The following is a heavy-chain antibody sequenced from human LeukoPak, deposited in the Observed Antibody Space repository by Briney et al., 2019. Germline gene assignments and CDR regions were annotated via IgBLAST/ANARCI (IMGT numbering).Heavy chain of an antibody. J-gene: IGHJ4*02. CDR2: ISGSGGST. D-gene: IGHD6-19*01. CDR1: GFTFSSYA. V-gene: IGHV3-23*01. Sequence: GGSLRLSCEASGFTFSSYAMSWVRQAPGKGLEWVSAISGSGGSTYYADSVKGRFTISRDNSKNTLYLQMNSLRAEDTAVYYCAKVGSGWYYFDYWGQGTLVTVSS. CDR3: AKVGSGWYYFDY.